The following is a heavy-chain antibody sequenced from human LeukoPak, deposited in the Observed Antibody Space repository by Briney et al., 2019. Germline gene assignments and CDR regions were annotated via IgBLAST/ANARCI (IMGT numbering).Heavy chain of an antibody. J-gene: IGHJ4*02. CDR2: INSDGTIT. Sequence: PGGSLRLSCAASGFTFSSYWMHWVRQAPGKGLVRVSPINSDGTITNYADSVKGRFTISRDNAKNTLYLQMNSLRAEDTAVYYCARDSRYGSGDYWGQGTLVTVSS. D-gene: IGHD3-3*01. CDR3: ARDSRYGSGDY. CDR1: GFTFSSYW. V-gene: IGHV3-74*01.